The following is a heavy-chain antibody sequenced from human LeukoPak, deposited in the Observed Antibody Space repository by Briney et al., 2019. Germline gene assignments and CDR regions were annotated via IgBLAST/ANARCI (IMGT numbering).Heavy chain of an antibody. Sequence: SETLSLTCAVYGGSFSGYYWSWIRQPPGKGLEWIGEINHSGSTNYNPSLKSRVTISVDTSKNQFSLKLSSVTAADTAVYYCARAGGSGWYRYPSWFFDYWGQGTLVTVSS. CDR2: INHSGST. J-gene: IGHJ4*02. CDR1: GGSFSGYY. D-gene: IGHD6-19*01. V-gene: IGHV4-34*01. CDR3: ARAGGSGWYRYPSWFFDY.